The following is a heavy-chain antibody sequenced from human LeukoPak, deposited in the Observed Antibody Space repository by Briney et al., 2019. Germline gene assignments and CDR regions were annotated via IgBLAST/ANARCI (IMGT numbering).Heavy chain of an antibody. Sequence: GGSLRLSCAASGFTFRNYAMSWVRQARGKGREWASSINDGGRNTYYADSVKGRFNISRENSKNTLYVQMHRLGAEDTAVYHCARNSIGYCSGANCYSSLHFDLSGRRNLVTVTS. J-gene: IGHJ2*01. CDR2: INDGGRNT. V-gene: IGHV3-23*03. CDR1: GFTFRNYA. D-gene: IGHD2-15*01. CDR3: ARNSIGYCSGANCYSSLHFDL.